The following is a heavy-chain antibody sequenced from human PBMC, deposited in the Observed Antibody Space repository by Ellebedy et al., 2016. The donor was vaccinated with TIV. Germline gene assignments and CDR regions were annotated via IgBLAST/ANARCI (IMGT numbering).Heavy chain of an antibody. CDR3: ARVPSHSSGWYAWFDP. D-gene: IGHD6-19*01. CDR2: IYHSGTT. V-gene: IGHV4-4*02. J-gene: IGHJ5*02. Sequence: SETLSLTCAVSGGSISSSNWWSWVRQPPGKGLEWSGEIYHSGTTNYNPSLKSRVTISVDKSKNQFSLNLSSVTAADTAVYYCARVPSHSSGWYAWFDPWGQGTLVTVSS. CDR1: GGSISSSNW.